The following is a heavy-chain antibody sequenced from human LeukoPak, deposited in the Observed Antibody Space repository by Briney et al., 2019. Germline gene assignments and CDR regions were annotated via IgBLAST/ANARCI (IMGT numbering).Heavy chain of an antibody. Sequence: GGSLRLSCAASGFSVSNSYMYWVRQAPGKGLEWVSFFYKGDSTYYAESVRGRFTISRDNSKNTLYLLMNSLIPEDTAVYYCARGVVPSPSSFDSWGQGTLVTASS. J-gene: IGHJ4*02. CDR3: ARGVVPSPSSFDS. V-gene: IGHV3-53*01. CDR2: FYKGDST. CDR1: GFSVSNSY. D-gene: IGHD2-15*01.